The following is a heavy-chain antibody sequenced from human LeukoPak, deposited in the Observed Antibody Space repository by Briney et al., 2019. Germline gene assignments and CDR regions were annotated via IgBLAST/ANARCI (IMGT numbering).Heavy chain of an antibody. D-gene: IGHD1-26*01. J-gene: IGHJ3*02. Sequence: GGSLRLSCAASGFTFSGSAMHWVRQASGKGLEWVGRIKSKANSYATAYAASVKGRVTVSRDDSKNTAYLQMNSLKTEDTAVYYYTRQNSGSYYDNEPFHIWGQGTMVTVSS. CDR2: IKSKANSYAT. CDR3: TRQNSGSYYDNEPFHI. V-gene: IGHV3-73*01. CDR1: GFTFSGSA.